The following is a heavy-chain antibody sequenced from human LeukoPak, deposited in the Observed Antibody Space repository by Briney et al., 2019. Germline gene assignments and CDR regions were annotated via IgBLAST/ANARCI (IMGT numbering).Heavy chain of an antibody. CDR2: ISSSGSTI. CDR1: GFTFSSYE. V-gene: IGHV3-48*03. Sequence: GGSLRLSCAASGFTFSSYEMNWVRQAPGKGLEWVSYISSSGSTIYYADSVKGRFTISRDNAKNSLYLQMNSLRAEDTAVYYCARDNTVVTASYFDYWGQGTLVTVSS. J-gene: IGHJ4*02. D-gene: IGHD4-23*01. CDR3: ARDNTVVTASYFDY.